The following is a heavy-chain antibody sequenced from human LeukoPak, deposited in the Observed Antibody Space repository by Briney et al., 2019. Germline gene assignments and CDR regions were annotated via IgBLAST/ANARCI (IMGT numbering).Heavy chain of an antibody. D-gene: IGHD6-6*01. V-gene: IGHV3-53*01. CDR2: IYSGGST. Sequence: HPGGSLRLSCAASGFTVSSNYMSWVRQAPGKGLEWVSGIYSGGSTYYADSVEGRFTISRDNSKNTLYLQMNSLRAEDTAVYYCARGRPSYYFDYWGQGTLVTVSS. CDR3: ARGRPSYYFDY. J-gene: IGHJ4*02. CDR1: GFTVSSNY.